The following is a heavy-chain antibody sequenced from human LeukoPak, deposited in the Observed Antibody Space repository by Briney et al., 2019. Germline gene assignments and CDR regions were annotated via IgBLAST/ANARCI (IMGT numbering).Heavy chain of an antibody. D-gene: IGHD3-3*01. CDR3: ARDDGVTIFGVVISPNYGMDV. V-gene: IGHV3-30-3*01. CDR1: GFTFSGYA. J-gene: IGHJ6*02. CDR2: ISYDGSNK. Sequence: GGSLRLSCAASGFTFSGYAMLWVRQAPGKGLEWVAVISYDGSNKYYADSVKGRFTISRDNSKNTLYLQMNSLRAEDTAVYYCARDDGVTIFGVVISPNYGMDVWGQGTTVTVSS.